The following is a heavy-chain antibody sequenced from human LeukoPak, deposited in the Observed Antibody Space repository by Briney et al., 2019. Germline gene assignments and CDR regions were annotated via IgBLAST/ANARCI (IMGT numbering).Heavy chain of an antibody. CDR2: IIPILGIA. Sequence: ASVKVSCKASGGTFSSYAISWVRQAPGQGLEWMGRIIPILGIANYARKFQGRVTIAADKSTSTAYMELSSLRSEDTAVYYCARGGLRGYYGSGSYYPYNWFDPWGQGTLVTVSS. CDR3: ARGGLRGYYGSGSYYPYNWFDP. CDR1: GGTFSSYA. J-gene: IGHJ5*02. D-gene: IGHD3-10*01. V-gene: IGHV1-69*04.